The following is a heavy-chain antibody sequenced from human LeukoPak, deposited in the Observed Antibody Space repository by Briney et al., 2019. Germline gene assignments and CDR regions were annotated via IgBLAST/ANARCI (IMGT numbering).Heavy chain of an antibody. J-gene: IGHJ6*03. Sequence: GASVKVSCKASGYTFTGYYMHWVRQAPGQGLGWMGWINPNSGGTNYAQKFQGRVTMTRDTSISTAYMELSRLRSDDTAVYYCARDRRGSYFNYYYMDVWGKGTTVTISS. D-gene: IGHD3-16*01. V-gene: IGHV1-2*02. CDR2: INPNSGGT. CDR3: ARDRRGSYFNYYYMDV. CDR1: GYTFTGYY.